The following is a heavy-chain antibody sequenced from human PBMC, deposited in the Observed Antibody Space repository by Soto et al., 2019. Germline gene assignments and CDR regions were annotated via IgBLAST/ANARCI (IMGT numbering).Heavy chain of an antibody. CDR3: AKDTAMATLHDAFDI. CDR2: ISWDGGST. J-gene: IGHJ3*02. V-gene: IGHV3-43*01. D-gene: IGHD5-12*01. CDR1: GFTFDDYT. Sequence: GGSLRLSCAASGFTFDDYTMHWVLQAPGKGLEWVSLISWDGGSTYYADSVKGRFTISRDNSKNSLYLQMNSLRTEDTALYYCAKDTAMATLHDAFDIWGQGTMVTVSS.